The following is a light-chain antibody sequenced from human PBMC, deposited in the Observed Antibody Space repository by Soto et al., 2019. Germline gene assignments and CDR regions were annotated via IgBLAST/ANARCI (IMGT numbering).Light chain of an antibody. Sequence: QSALTQPPSASGSPGQSVTISCTGTSSDIGNYYYVSWFQHYPGKAPKLMIYEVNKRPSGVPDRFSGSKSGNTASLTVSGLQTEDEADYYCSSYAGRNNLVFGGGTKLTVL. V-gene: IGLV2-8*01. CDR2: EVN. CDR1: SSDIGNYYY. J-gene: IGLJ2*01. CDR3: SSYAGRNNLV.